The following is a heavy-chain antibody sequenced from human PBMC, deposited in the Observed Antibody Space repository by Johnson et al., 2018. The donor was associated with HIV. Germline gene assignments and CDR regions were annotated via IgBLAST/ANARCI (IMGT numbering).Heavy chain of an antibody. Sequence: QVQLVESGGDVVQPGKSLRLSCAASGFTFSDYYMTWIRQAPGKGLEWVAFISYDGSNKYYADSVKGRFTISRDNSKNTLYLQMNSLKVEDTAVYYCARDKGSWFDDAFDIWGQGTMVTVSS. CDR2: ISYDGSNK. D-gene: IGHD6-13*01. CDR3: ARDKGSWFDDAFDI. J-gene: IGHJ3*02. CDR1: GFTFSDYY. V-gene: IGHV3-30*03.